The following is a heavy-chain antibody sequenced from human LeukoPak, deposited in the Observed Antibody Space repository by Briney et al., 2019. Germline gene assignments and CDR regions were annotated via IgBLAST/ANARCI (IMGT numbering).Heavy chain of an antibody. CDR1: GFTFSSYA. D-gene: IGHD6-19*01. V-gene: IGHV4-39*01. CDR3: ARLEVAGINDY. CDR2: IYYSGRT. Sequence: PGGSLRLSCAASGFTFSSYAMSWIRQPPGKGLEWIGSIYYSGRTYYNPSLKSRVTISVDTSKNQFSLKLSSVTAADTAVYYCARLEVAGINDYWGQGTLVTVSS. J-gene: IGHJ4*02.